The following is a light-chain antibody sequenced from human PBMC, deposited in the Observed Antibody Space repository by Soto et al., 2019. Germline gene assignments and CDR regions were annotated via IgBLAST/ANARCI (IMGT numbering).Light chain of an antibody. CDR2: DAS. CDR1: QSISSW. J-gene: IGKJ1*01. V-gene: IGKV1-5*01. Sequence: DTQMPQSPSTLSASVGDRVTITCRASQSISSWLAWYQQKPGKAPKLLIYDASSLESGVPSRFSGSGSGTEFTLTIISLQPDDFATDYCQQYNSYSWTCGQGTKVEIK. CDR3: QQYNSYSWT.